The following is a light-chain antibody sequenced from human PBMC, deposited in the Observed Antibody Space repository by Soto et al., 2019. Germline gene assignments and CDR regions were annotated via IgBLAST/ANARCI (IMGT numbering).Light chain of an antibody. CDR1: QSVSSN. CDR2: GAS. Sequence: EIVMTQSPATLSVSPGERATLSCRASQSVSSNLAWYQQKPGQAPRLLIYGASTRATGIPARFSGSGSGTEFTLTISSLQSEAFAVYYCQQYNNWPRAITFGQGTRLEIK. V-gene: IGKV3D-15*01. J-gene: IGKJ5*01. CDR3: QQYNNWPRAIT.